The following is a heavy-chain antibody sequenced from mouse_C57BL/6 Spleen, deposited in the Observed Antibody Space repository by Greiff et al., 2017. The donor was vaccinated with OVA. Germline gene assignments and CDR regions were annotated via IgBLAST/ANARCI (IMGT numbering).Heavy chain of an antibody. CDR3: ARWGQLRPNFDY. D-gene: IGHD3-2*02. CDR1: GYTFTDYY. CDR2: INPNNGGT. J-gene: IGHJ2*01. Sequence: VQLQQSGPELVKPGASVKISCKASGYTFTDYYMNWVKQSHGKSLEWIGDINPNNGGTSYNQKFKGKATLTVDKSSSTAYMELRSLTSEDSAVYYCARWGQLRPNFDYWGQGTTLTVSS. V-gene: IGHV1-26*01.